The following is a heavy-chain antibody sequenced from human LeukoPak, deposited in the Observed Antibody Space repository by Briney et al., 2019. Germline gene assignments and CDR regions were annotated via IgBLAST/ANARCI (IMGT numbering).Heavy chain of an antibody. J-gene: IGHJ4*02. Sequence: GGSLRLSCAASGFAFSSYAMSWVRQAPGKGLEWVSAISGSGGSTYYADSVKGRFTISRDNAKNSLYLQMNSLRAEDTAVYYCARDYLARHIVVVTAPFFDYWGQGTLVTVSS. D-gene: IGHD2-21*02. V-gene: IGHV3-23*01. CDR3: ARDYLARHIVVVTAPFFDY. CDR2: ISGSGGST. CDR1: GFAFSSYA.